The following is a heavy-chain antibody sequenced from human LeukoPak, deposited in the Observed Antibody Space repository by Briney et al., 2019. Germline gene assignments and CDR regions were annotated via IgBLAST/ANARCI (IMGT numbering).Heavy chain of an antibody. CDR3: ARAGHYGDYEGVGY. D-gene: IGHD4-17*01. Sequence: GRSLRLSCAASGFTFSSYAMHWVRRAPGKGLEWVAVISYDGSNKYYADSVKGRFTISRDNSKNTLYLQMNSLRAEDTAVYYCARAGHYGDYEGVGYWGQGTLVTVSS. CDR2: ISYDGSNK. CDR1: GFTFSSYA. V-gene: IGHV3-30-3*01. J-gene: IGHJ4*02.